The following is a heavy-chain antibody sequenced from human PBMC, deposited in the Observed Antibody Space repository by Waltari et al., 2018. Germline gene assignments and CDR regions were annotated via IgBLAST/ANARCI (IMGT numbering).Heavy chain of an antibody. J-gene: IGHJ4*02. CDR1: GFRFSNYA. V-gene: IGHV3-23*01. Sequence: EVQLLESGGGLVQPGGSLRLSCTASGFRFSNYAMSWVRQAPGKGLEWVSVISATDGSAYYADSVKVRFTISRDNSKDTLYLQMNSLRAEDTAVYYCAKTQWLRPNFDYWGQGTLITVSS. CDR2: ISATDGSA. D-gene: IGHD5-12*01. CDR3: AKTQWLRPNFDY.